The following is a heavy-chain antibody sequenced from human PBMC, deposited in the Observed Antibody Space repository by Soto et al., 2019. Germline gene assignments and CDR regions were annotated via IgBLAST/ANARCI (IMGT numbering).Heavy chain of an antibody. Sequence: SQTLSLTCAIPGDSDSSNSAAWYWIRQSPSRGLEWLGRTYYRSKWYDDYAIPVKSRITINPNTSKNQLSLQLNSVTPEDTAVYYCARVTSGWYFDCWGQGTLVTVSS. D-gene: IGHD6-19*01. J-gene: IGHJ4*02. V-gene: IGHV6-1*01. CDR3: ARVTSGWYFDC. CDR1: GDSDSSNSAA. CDR2: TYYRSKWYD.